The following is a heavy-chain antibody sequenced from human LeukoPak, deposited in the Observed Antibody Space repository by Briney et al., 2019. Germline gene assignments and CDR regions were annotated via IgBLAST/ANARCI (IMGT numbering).Heavy chain of an antibody. D-gene: IGHD6-13*01. Sequence: GASVKVSCKASGYTFTSYYMHWVRQAPGQGLEWMGIINPSGGSTSYAQKSQGRVTMTGDTSTSTVYMELSSLRSEDTAVYYCAASNSSSWPFDYWGQGTLVTVSS. V-gene: IGHV1-46*01. J-gene: IGHJ4*02. CDR1: GYTFTSYY. CDR3: AASNSSSWPFDY. CDR2: INPSGGST.